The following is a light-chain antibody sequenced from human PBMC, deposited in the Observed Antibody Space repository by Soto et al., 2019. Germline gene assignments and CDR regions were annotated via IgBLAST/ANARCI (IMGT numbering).Light chain of an antibody. CDR1: QSLSSSY. CDR3: QQYGGSPLT. J-gene: IGKJ4*01. Sequence: EIVLTQSPGTLSLSPGERATLSCRASQSLSSSYLAWYQHKPGQAPRLLINGASSRATGIPDRFSGSGSGTDFTLTISRLEPEDFAVYYCQQYGGSPLTFGGGTKVEIK. CDR2: GAS. V-gene: IGKV3-20*01.